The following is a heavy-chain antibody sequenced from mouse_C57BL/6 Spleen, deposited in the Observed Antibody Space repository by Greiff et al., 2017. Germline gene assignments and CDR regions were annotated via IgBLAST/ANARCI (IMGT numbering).Heavy chain of an antibody. CDR3: ARDNYYAMDD. CDR2: IYPGDGDT. CDR1: GYAFSSSW. V-gene: IGHV1-82*01. J-gene: IGHJ4*01. Sequence: VKLMESGPELVKPGASVKISCKASGYAFSSSWMNWVKQRPGKGLEWIGRIYPGDGDTNYNGKFKGKATLTADKSSSTAYMQLSSLTSEDSAVYFCARDNYYAMDDWGQGTSVTVSS.